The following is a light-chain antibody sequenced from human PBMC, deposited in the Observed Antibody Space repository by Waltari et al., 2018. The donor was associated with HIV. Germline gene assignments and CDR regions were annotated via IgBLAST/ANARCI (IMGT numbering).Light chain of an antibody. CDR3: QSYDNSLSGLV. CDR2: RNN. CDR1: SSHIGAGYD. J-gene: IGLJ3*02. Sequence: QSVLTQPPSVSGAPGQRVSISCTGRSSHIGAGYDVHWYQQLPGTAPKLLIYRNNNRPSWVPDRFSGSKSGTSASLAITGLQPEDEADYYCQSYDNSLSGLVFGGGTKRTVL. V-gene: IGLV1-40*01.